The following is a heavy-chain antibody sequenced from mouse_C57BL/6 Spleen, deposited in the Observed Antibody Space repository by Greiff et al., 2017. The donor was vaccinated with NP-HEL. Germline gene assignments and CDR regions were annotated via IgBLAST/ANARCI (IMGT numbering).Heavy chain of an antibody. J-gene: IGHJ2*01. CDR3: TREENRDYYLDY. CDR2: IYPGNSDT. Sequence: EVMLVESGTVLARPGASVKMSCKTSGYTFTSYWMHWVKQRPGQGLEWIGAIYPGNSDTSYNQKFKGKAKLTAVTSASTAYMERSRLTNEDSAVYYCTREENRDYYLDYWGKGTTLTVSS. CDR1: GYTFTSYW. V-gene: IGHV1-5*01. D-gene: IGHD4-1*01.